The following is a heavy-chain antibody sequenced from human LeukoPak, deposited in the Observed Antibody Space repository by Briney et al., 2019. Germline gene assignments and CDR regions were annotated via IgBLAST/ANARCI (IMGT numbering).Heavy chain of an antibody. Sequence: GGSLRLSRAASGFIFNDYGMSWVRQGPGKGLEWVSGLDWSGSRRGYADSVKGRFTISRDNAKNSVYLQMNNLRAEDAALYYCARTQQLEDYWGQGTLVTVSS. D-gene: IGHD1-1*01. V-gene: IGHV3-20*04. J-gene: IGHJ4*02. CDR1: GFIFNDYG. CDR2: LDWSGSRR. CDR3: ARTQQLEDY.